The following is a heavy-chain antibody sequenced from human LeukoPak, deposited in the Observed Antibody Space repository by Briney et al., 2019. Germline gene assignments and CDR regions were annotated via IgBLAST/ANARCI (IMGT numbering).Heavy chain of an antibody. CDR3: ARLGFMYYYGSGSRAPDY. CDR2: INHSGST. CDR1: GASISSDTYF. Sequence: PSETLSLTCTVSGASISSDTYFWGWLRQPPGKGLEWIVEINHSGSTNYNPSLKSRVTISVDTSKNQFSLKLSSVTAADTAVYYCARLGFMYYYGSGSRAPDYWGQGTLVTVSS. J-gene: IGHJ4*02. D-gene: IGHD3-10*01. V-gene: IGHV4-39*07.